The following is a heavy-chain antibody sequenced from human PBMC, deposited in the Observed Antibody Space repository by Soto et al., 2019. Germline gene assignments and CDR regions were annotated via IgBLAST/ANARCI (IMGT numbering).Heavy chain of an antibody. D-gene: IGHD2-2*01. J-gene: IGHJ4*02. CDR2: IIPILGIA. CDR3: ASLLHCSSFCCCGY. CDR1: GGTFSSYT. V-gene: IGHV1-69*02. Sequence: VKVACQASGGTFSSYTISWVRQAPGQGLEWMGRIIPILGIANYAQKFQGRVTITADKSTSTAYMELSSLRSEDTAVYYCASLLHCSSFCCCGYWGQRPL.